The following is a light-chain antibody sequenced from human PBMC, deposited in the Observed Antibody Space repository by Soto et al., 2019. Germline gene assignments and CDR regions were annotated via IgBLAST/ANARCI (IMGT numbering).Light chain of an antibody. CDR2: RND. CDR3: AAWDDSLSGVV. V-gene: IGLV1-47*01. J-gene: IGLJ3*02. Sequence: QSVLTQPPSASGTPGQRVTLSCSGSSSNIGSNYVYWYQQLPGTAPKLLIYRNDQRPSGVPDRFSGSKSGPSASLAISGLRSDDEADYYCAAWDDSLSGVVFGGGTKLTVL. CDR1: SSNIGSNY.